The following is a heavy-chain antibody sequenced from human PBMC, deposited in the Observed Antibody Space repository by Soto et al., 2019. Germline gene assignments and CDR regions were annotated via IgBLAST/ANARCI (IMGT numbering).Heavy chain of an antibody. CDR2: IIPILGIA. CDR1: GGAFSSYT. J-gene: IGHJ6*03. D-gene: IGHD3-9*01. V-gene: IGHV1-69*04. Sequence: SVKVSCKASGGAFSSYTISWVRQAPGQGLEWMGRIIPILGIANCAQKFQGRVTITADKSTSTAYMELSSLRSEDTAVYYCARDTESDILTGYYPLYYMDVWGKGTTVTVSS. CDR3: ARDTESDILTGYYPLYYMDV.